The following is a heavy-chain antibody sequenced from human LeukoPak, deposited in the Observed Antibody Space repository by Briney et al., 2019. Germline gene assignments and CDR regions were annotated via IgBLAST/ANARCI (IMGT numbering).Heavy chain of an antibody. D-gene: IGHD6-13*01. J-gene: IGHJ3*02. Sequence: SETLSLTCTVSGGSISSYYWSWIRQPPGKGLEWIGYIYYSGSTNYNPSLKSRVTISVDTSKNQFSLKLSSVTAADTAVYYCAREGNLVRIAAASDAFDIWGQGTMVTVSS. CDR3: AREGNLVRIAAASDAFDI. V-gene: IGHV4-59*01. CDR2: IYYSGST. CDR1: GGSISSYY.